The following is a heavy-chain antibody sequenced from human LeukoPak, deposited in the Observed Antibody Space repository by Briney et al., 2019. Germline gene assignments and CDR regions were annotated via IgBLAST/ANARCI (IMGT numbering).Heavy chain of an antibody. CDR2: IYYSGNT. J-gene: IGHJ5*02. Sequence: SETLSLTCTISGGSISSSSYYWGWIRQSPGKGLEWIGSIYYSGNTYYNPSLKSRVTISVDTSKNQFSLKLSSVTAADTAVYYCASSWGLWFDPWGQGTLVTVSS. V-gene: IGHV4-39*01. CDR3: ASSWGLWFDP. CDR1: GGSISSSSYY. D-gene: IGHD7-27*01.